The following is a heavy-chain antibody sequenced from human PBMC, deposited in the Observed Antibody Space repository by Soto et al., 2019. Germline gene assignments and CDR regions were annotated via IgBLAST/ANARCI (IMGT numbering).Heavy chain of an antibody. J-gene: IGHJ4*02. CDR3: ARLGYSYVYPFDY. CDR2: IYPGDSDT. CDR1: GYSFTSYW. D-gene: IGHD5-18*01. V-gene: IGHV5-51*01. Sequence: PGESLKISCKGSGYSFTSYWIGWVRQMAGRGLEWMGIIYPGDSDTRYSPSFQGQVTISVDKSISTAYLQWSSLKASDTAMYYCARLGYSYVYPFDYWGQGALVTVSS.